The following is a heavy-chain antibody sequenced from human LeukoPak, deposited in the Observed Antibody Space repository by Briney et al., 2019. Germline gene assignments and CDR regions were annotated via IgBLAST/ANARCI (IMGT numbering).Heavy chain of an antibody. D-gene: IGHD6-19*01. Sequence: GGSLRLSCAASGFTFSSYGMHWVRQAPGKGLEWVAVISYDGSNKYYADSVKGRFTTSRDNSKNTLYLQMNSLRAEDTAVYYCAKDLADWGQGTLVTVSS. CDR1: GFTFSSYG. CDR3: AKDLAD. CDR2: ISYDGSNK. V-gene: IGHV3-30*18. J-gene: IGHJ4*02.